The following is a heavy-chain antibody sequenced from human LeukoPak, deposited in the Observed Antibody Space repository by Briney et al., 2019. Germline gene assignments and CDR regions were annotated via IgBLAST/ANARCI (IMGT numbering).Heavy chain of an antibody. V-gene: IGHV1-18*01. D-gene: IGHD5-18*01. CDR3: VRDLGVDTTMIFFDY. Sequence: ASVKVSCKAFGYTFTSFGISWVRQAPGQGLAWMGWISAYNGNINYAQKFQGRVTMTTDISTSTAYMEVRSLRSEDTAVYYCVRDLGVDTTMIFFDYWGQGSVVTVSS. CDR2: ISAYNGNI. CDR1: GYTFTSFG. J-gene: IGHJ4*02.